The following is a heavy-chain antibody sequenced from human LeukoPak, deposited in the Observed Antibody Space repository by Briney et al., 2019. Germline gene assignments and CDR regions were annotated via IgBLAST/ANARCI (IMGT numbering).Heavy chain of an antibody. D-gene: IGHD3-22*01. Sequence: GRSLGLSCAASGFTFSSYAMHWVRQAPGKGLEWVAVIPYDGSNKYYADSVKGRFTISRDNSKNTLYLQMNSLRAEDTAVYYCARDQNDSSGYYSLYYYYGMDVWGQGTTVTVSS. CDR1: GFTFSSYA. CDR3: ARDQNDSSGYYSLYYYYGMDV. CDR2: IPYDGSNK. V-gene: IGHV3-30-3*01. J-gene: IGHJ6*02.